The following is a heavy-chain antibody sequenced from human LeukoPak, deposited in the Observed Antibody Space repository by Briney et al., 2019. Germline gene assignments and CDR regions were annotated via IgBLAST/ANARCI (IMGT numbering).Heavy chain of an antibody. J-gene: IGHJ5*02. Sequence: SETLSLTCTVSGGSISNYYWSWIRQPAGKGLEWIGRIYSSGSTNYNPSFKSRVTMSVDTSKNQFSLKLSSVTAADTAVYYCARAPEQWLANNWFDPWGQGTLVTVSS. CDR2: IYSSGST. CDR3: ARAPEQWLANNWFDP. D-gene: IGHD6-19*01. CDR1: GGSISNYY. V-gene: IGHV4-4*07.